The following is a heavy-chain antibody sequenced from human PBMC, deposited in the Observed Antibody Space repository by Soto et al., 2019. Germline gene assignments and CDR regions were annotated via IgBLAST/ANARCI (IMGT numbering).Heavy chain of an antibody. CDR1: GGSISSYY. CDR2: IHYSGST. V-gene: IGHV4-59*01. Sequence: QVQLQESGPGLVKPSETLSLTCTVSGGSISSYYWGWIRQPPGKGLAWIGYIHYSGSTNYNPSLRSRVTISVDTPKNQFSLKVNSRTAADTAIYYCARGGVAARKGRWFDPWGQGTLVTVSS. CDR3: ARGGVAARKGRWFDP. D-gene: IGHD6-25*01. J-gene: IGHJ5*02.